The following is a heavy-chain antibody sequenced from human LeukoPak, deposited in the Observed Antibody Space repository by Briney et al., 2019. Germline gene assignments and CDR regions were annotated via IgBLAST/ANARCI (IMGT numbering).Heavy chain of an antibody. CDR1: GGTFSSYA. V-gene: IGHV1-18*01. Sequence: ASVKVSCKASGGTFSSYAISWVRQAPGQGLEWMGWISAYNGNTNYAQKLQGRVTMTTDTSTSTAYMELRSLRSDDTAVYYCARDLTHYYGMDVWGQGTTVTVSS. J-gene: IGHJ6*02. CDR2: ISAYNGNT. CDR3: ARDLTHYYGMDV.